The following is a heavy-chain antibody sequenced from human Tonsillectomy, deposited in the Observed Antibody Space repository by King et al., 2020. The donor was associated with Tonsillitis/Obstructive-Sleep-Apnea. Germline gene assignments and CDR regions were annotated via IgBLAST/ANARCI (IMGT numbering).Heavy chain of an antibody. Sequence: VQLVESGGGLVQPGGSLRLSCAASGFTFSSYWMSWVRQAPGKGLEWVANIKQDGSEKYYVDSVKDRFTISSDNAKNSLCLQMNSLRAEDTAVYYCARERPDYDFWSGQEYYFDYWGQGTLVTVSS. J-gene: IGHJ4*02. CDR1: GFTFSSYW. CDR3: ARERPDYDFWSGQEYYFDY. D-gene: IGHD3-3*01. CDR2: IKQDGSEK. V-gene: IGHV3-7*04.